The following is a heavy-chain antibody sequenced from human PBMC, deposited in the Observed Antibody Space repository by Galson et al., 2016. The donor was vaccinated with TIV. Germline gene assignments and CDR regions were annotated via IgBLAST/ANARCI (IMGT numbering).Heavy chain of an antibody. V-gene: IGHV4-38-2*02. CDR3: AREGSTVTMHHYFGLDV. Sequence: ETLSLTCTVSGYSISSGYYWGWIRQFPGKGLEWMGSIYYTGTTYTNPSLNSRLTLSVDTSNNQASLRLSSVTAADTAVYYCAREGSTVTMHHYFGLDVWGQGATVIVSS. D-gene: IGHD4-17*01. CDR1: GYSISSGYY. J-gene: IGHJ6*02. CDR2: IYYTGTT.